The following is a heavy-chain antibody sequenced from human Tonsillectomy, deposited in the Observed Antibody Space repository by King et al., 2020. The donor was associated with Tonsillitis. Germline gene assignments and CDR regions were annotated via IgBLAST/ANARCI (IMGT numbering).Heavy chain of an antibody. D-gene: IGHD3-3*01. Sequence: QLQESGPGLVKPSQTLSLTCTVSGGSISSGSYYWSWIRQPAGKGLEWIGRIYTSGSTNYNPSLKSRVTMSVDTSKNQFSLKLSSVTAADTAVYYCARGQYDFWSGYDAFDIWGQGTMVTVSS. CDR3: ARGQYDFWSGYDAFDI. J-gene: IGHJ3*02. CDR1: GGSISSGSYY. V-gene: IGHV4-61*02. CDR2: IYTSGST.